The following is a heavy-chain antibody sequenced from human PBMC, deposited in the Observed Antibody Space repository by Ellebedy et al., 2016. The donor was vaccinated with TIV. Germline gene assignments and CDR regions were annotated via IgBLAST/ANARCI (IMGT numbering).Heavy chain of an antibody. Sequence: SETLSLTCAVSGGSISSSNWWSWVRPPPGKGLEWIGEIYHSGSTNYNPSLKSRVTISVDKSKNQFSLKLSSVTAADTAVYYCARELGDYGDYGEMGYYYYYMDVWGKGTTVTVSS. J-gene: IGHJ6*03. V-gene: IGHV4-4*02. CDR3: ARELGDYGDYGEMGYYYYYMDV. CDR1: GGSISSSNW. D-gene: IGHD4-17*01. CDR2: IYHSGST.